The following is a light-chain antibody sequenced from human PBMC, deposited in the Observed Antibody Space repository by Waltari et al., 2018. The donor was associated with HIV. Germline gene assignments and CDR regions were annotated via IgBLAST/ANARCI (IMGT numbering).Light chain of an antibody. CDR2: KAS. CDR3: QQYNSYWT. Sequence: DIQMTQSPLSLSASVGDRVNITCRASETINNYLNWYQQKPGKAPKLLIYKASSLESGVPSRFSGSGSGTEFTLTISSLQPDDFATYYCQQYNSYWTFGQGTKVEIK. J-gene: IGKJ1*01. CDR1: ETINNY. V-gene: IGKV1-5*03.